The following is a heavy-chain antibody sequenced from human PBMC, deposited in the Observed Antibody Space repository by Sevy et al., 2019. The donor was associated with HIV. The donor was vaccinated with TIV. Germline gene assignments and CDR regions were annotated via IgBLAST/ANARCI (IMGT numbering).Heavy chain of an antibody. CDR1: GFTFSSYD. J-gene: IGHJ6*02. Sequence: GGSLRLSCAASGFTFSSYDMHWVRQVTGKGLEWVSDIGSSGDPYYPGSVKGRFTISRENAKNSVYLQMNSLRAGDTAVYYCARSGGYSDNGMDVWGQGTTVTVSS. D-gene: IGHD5-12*01. V-gene: IGHV3-13*05. CDR3: ARSGGYSDNGMDV. CDR2: IGSSGDP.